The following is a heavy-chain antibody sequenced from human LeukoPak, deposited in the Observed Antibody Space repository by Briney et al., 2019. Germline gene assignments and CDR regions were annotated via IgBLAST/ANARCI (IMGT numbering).Heavy chain of an antibody. V-gene: IGHV5-51*01. J-gene: IGHJ4*02. CDR3: ARGSDTNGWRSDY. CDR2: IYPGDSDT. Sequence: GESLEISCKGSGYSFTSYWIGWVRQMPGKGLEWMGIIYPGDSDTRYSPSFQGQVTISADKSISTAYLQWSSLKASDTAMYYCARGSDTNGWRSDYWGQGTLVTVSS. D-gene: IGHD2-8*01. CDR1: GYSFTSYW.